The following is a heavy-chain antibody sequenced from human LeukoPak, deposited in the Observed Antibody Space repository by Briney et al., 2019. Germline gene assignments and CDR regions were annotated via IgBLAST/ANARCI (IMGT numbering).Heavy chain of an antibody. CDR2: IYYSGTA. CDR1: GGSISSGDFS. Sequence: SETLSLTCTVSGGSISSGDFSWSWVRQHPEKGLEWIGYIYYSGTAYYNPSLKSRVTMSVDTSKNQFSLKLDSVTAADTAVYYCARFSNAHGVKFDYWGQGTLVTVSS. CDR3: ARFSNAHGVKFDY. J-gene: IGHJ4*02. D-gene: IGHD2-8*01. V-gene: IGHV4-31*03.